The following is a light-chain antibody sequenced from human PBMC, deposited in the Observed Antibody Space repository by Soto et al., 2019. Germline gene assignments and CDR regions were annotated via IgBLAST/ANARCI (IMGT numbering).Light chain of an antibody. V-gene: IGLV1-47*01. Sequence: QSVLTQPPSASGTPGQRVTISCSGSSSNIGSNYVYWYQQLPGTVPQLLIYRNSERPSGVPDRFSGSKSGTSASLAISGLXXEXEADYYCAAWDDSLSGVVFGGGTKLTVL. CDR3: AAWDDSLSGVV. J-gene: IGLJ2*01. CDR2: RNS. CDR1: SSNIGSNY.